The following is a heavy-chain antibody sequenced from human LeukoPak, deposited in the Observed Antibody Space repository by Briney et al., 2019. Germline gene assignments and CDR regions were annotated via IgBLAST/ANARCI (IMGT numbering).Heavy chain of an antibody. D-gene: IGHD5-12*01. CDR2: IKNDGSDK. CDR3: VNLGYSD. J-gene: IGHJ4*02. V-gene: IGHV3-7*01. CDR1: GFSFSAAW. Sequence: GGPLRLSCEASGFSFSAAWMTWVRQAPGKGLEWVATIKNDGSDKYYVDSVKGRFTLSRDNAKNLVYLQMNSLRVEDTAVYYCVNLGYSDGGQGTLVTVSS.